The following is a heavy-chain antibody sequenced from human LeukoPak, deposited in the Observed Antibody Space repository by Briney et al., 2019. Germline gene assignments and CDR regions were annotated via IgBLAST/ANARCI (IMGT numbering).Heavy chain of an antibody. D-gene: IGHD6-13*01. CDR1: GGSISNFY. Sequence: SETLSLTCTVSGGSISNFYWSWIRQPPGQGLKWLGVIKPSRGTNHTPTLNTRVTLSFHSTNNQVSLQLYSVTAPDTAVYYSARHKDSSSWSHFDSWGQEALVTVSS. V-gene: IGHV4-59*08. J-gene: IGHJ4*02. CDR2: IKPSRGT. CDR3: ARHKDSSSWSHFDS.